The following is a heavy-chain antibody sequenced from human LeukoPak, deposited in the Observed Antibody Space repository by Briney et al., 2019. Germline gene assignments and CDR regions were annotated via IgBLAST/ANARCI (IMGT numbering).Heavy chain of an antibody. J-gene: IGHJ4*02. CDR1: GFIFSGYA. Sequence: PGGSLGLSCAASGFIFSGYAMHWVRQAPGKGLEWVPVISYDGSNKYYADSVKGRFTISRDNSKNTLYLQMNSLRAEDTAVYYCATLVWIDYWGQGTLVTVSS. CDR3: ATLVWIDY. CDR2: ISYDGSNK. D-gene: IGHD6-13*01. V-gene: IGHV3-30*03.